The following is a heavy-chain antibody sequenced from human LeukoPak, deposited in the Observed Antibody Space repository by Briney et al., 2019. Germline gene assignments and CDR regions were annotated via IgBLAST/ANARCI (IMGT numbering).Heavy chain of an antibody. CDR2: INADGTGT. V-gene: IGHV3-74*01. J-gene: IGHJ4*02. D-gene: IGHD3-10*01. CDR3: ARDLGAPDDY. Sequence: GGSLRLSCASSGFTFSKYWMHWVRQAPGKRLVWVSRINADGTGTNYADSVKGRFTISSDNAKNTLYLQMNSLRAEDTAVYFCARDLGAPDDYWGQGTPVTVSS. CDR1: GFTFSKYW.